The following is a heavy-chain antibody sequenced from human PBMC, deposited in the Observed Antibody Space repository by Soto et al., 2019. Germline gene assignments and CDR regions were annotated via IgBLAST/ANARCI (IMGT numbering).Heavy chain of an antibody. J-gene: IGHJ4*02. CDR2: IYYSGST. CDR3: ARERGERGYSYGYDDY. V-gene: IGHV4-39*02. CDR1: GSSISSSSYY. Sequence: PSETLSLTCTVSGSSISSSSYYWGWIRQPPGKGLEWIGSIYYSGSTYYNPSLKSRVTISVDTSKNQFSLKLSSVTAADTAVYYCARERGERGYSYGYDDYWGQGTLVTVSS. D-gene: IGHD5-18*01.